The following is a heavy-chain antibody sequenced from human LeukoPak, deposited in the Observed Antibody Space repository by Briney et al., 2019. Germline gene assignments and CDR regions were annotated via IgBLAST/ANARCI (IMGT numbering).Heavy chain of an antibody. Sequence: PSETLSLTCTVSGGSISSYYWSWIRQPPGKGLEWIGYIYYSGSTNYNPSLKSRVTISVDTSKNQFSLKLSSVTAADTAVYYCARHYYGSGSHSWGQGTLVTASS. CDR3: ARHYYGSGSHS. V-gene: IGHV4-59*08. D-gene: IGHD3-10*01. CDR1: GGSISSYY. J-gene: IGHJ4*02. CDR2: IYYSGST.